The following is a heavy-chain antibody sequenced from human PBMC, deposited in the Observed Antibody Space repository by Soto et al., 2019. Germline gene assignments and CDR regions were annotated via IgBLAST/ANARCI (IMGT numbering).Heavy chain of an antibody. CDR1: GGTFSSYA. CDR3: ARVRDIVVVVAAIQGDYYYGMDV. Sequence: SVKVSCKASGGTFSSYAISWVRQAPGQGLEWKGGIIPIFGTANYAQKFQGRVTITADESTSTAYMELSSLRSEDTAVYYCARVRDIVVVVAAIQGDYYYGMDVWGQGTTVTVSS. D-gene: IGHD2-15*01. J-gene: IGHJ6*02. V-gene: IGHV1-69*13. CDR2: IIPIFGTA.